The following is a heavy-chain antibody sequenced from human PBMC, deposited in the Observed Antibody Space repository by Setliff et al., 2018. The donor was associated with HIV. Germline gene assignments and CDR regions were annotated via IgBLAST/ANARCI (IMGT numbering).Heavy chain of an antibody. V-gene: IGHV3-30*19. CDR3: ARAPEDAFDI. CDR2: ISYDGSDK. J-gene: IGHJ3*02. CDR1: GFTFNNAW. Sequence: GGSLRLSCAASGFTFNNAWMTWVRQAPGKGLEWVAVISYDGSDKYYADSVKGRFTISRDNSKNTLYLQMNSLRTEDTAVYYCARAPEDAFDIWGQGTMVTVSS.